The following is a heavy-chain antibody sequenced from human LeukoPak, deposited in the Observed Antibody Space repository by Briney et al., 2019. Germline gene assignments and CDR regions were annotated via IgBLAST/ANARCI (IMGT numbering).Heavy chain of an antibody. CDR2: ISGSGGST. Sequence: HAGGSLRLSCAASGFTLSSYAMSWVRQAPGKGLEWVSAISGSGGSTYYADSVKGRFTISRDNSKNTLYLQMNSLRAEDTAVYYCAKDHEYPLPYYFDYWGQGTLVTVSS. CDR3: AKDHEYPLPYYFDY. V-gene: IGHV3-23*01. CDR1: GFTLSSYA. J-gene: IGHJ4*02. D-gene: IGHD2-2*01.